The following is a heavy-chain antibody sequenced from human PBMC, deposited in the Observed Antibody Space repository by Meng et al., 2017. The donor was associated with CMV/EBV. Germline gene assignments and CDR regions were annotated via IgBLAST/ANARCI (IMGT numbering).Heavy chain of an antibody. J-gene: IGHJ4*02. D-gene: IGHD1-26*01. V-gene: IGHV1-69*05. CDR3: ARDAQVVGATPGDY. Sequence: SVKVSCKASGGTFSSYAISWVRQAPGQGLEWMGGIIPIFGTANYAQKFQGRVTITTDESTSTAYMELRSLRSDDTAVYYCARDAQVVGATPGDYWGQGTLVTRLL. CDR2: IIPIFGTA. CDR1: GGTFSSYA.